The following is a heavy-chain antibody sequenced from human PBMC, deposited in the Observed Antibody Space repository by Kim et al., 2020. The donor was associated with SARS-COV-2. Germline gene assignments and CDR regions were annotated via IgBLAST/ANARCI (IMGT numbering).Heavy chain of an antibody. Sequence: SETLSLTCTVSGGSISSSSYYWGWIRQPPGKGLEWIGSIYYSGSTYYNPSLKSRVTISVDTSKNQFSLKLSSVTAADTAVYYCAREDEYFQHWGQGTLVTVSS. CDR1: GGSISSSSYY. CDR3: AREDEYFQH. V-gene: IGHV4-39*01. J-gene: IGHJ1*01. CDR2: IYYSGST.